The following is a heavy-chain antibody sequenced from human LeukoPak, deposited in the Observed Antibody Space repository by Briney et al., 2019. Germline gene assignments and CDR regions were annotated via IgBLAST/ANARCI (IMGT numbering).Heavy chain of an antibody. CDR1: GFTFSSYA. CDR3: ARATLDN. V-gene: IGHV3-53*01. CDR2: IYSGGST. J-gene: IGHJ4*02. Sequence: PGGSLTLSCAGSGFTFSSYAMSWVRQAPGKGLEWVSVIYSGGSTKYADSVKARFTISRDNSKNTVYLQMNSLRTEDTAVYFCARATLDNWGQGTLVTVSS.